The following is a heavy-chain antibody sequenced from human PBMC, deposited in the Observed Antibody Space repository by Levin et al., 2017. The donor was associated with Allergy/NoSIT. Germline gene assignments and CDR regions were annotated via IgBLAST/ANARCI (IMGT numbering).Heavy chain of an antibody. V-gene: IGHV3-33*01. D-gene: IGHD5-12*01. J-gene: IGHJ6*03. CDR3: ARVLRFYYYYYMDV. CDR1: GGNGRSEG. CDR2: IWDDGYKK. Sequence: GESLKISWAASGGNGRSEGRNGGREEKGKGLEWVAVIWDDGYKKYYADSVKGRFTISRDNSKNTLYLQMNSLRAEDTAVYYCARVLRFYYYYYMDVWGKGTTVTVSS.